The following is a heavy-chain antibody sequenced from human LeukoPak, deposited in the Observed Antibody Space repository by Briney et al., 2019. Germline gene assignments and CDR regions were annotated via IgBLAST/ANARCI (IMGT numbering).Heavy chain of an antibody. D-gene: IGHD5-12*01. V-gene: IGHV1-2*02. CDR2: INPNSGGT. CDR3: ARASGYDHDY. CDR1: GYTFTGYY. J-gene: IGHJ4*02. Sequence: GESLKISCKASGYTFTGYYMHWVRQAPGQGLEWMGWINPNSGGTNYAQKFQGRVTMTRDTSISTAYMELSRLRSDDTAVYYCARASGYDHDYWGQGTLVTVSS.